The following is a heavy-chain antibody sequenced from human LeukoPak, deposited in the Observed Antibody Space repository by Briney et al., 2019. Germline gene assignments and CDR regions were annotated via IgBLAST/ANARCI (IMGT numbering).Heavy chain of an antibody. CDR3: ARDSKYYDFWSGYSPLDY. CDR2: IYSGGST. Sequence: PGGSLRLSCAASGFTVSSNYMSWVRQAPGKGLEWVSVIYSGGSTYYADSVKGRFTISRDNSKNTLYLQMNSLRAGDTALYYCARDSKYYDFWSGYSPLDYWGQGTLVTVSS. CDR1: GFTVSSNY. V-gene: IGHV3-53*01. J-gene: IGHJ4*02. D-gene: IGHD3-3*01.